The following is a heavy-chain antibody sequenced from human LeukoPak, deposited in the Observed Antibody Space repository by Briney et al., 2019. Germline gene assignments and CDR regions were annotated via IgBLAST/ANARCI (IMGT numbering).Heavy chain of an antibody. J-gene: IGHJ4*02. CDR1: GFTFSSYS. D-gene: IGHD3-16*01. CDR2: ISRSNNYI. V-gene: IGHV3-21*01. Sequence: PGGSLRLSCAASGFTFSSYSMNWLRQAPGKGLEWVSSISRSNNYIYYADSVKGRFTISRDNAKNSLHLQMNSLRAEDTAVYYCARDQFSGGSEYYFDYWGQGTLVTVSS. CDR3: ARDQFSGGSEYYFDY.